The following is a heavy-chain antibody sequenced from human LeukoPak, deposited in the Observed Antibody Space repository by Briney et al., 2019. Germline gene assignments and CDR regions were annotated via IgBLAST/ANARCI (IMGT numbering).Heavy chain of an antibody. CDR1: GYTFTGYY. V-gene: IGHV1-2*02. Sequence: ASVKVSCKASGYTFTGYYMHWVRQAPGQGLEWMGWINPNSGGTNYAQKFQGRVTMTRDTSISTAYMELSRLRSDDTAVYYCARDSTPDYYDSSGYRGDAFDTWGQGTMVTVSS. D-gene: IGHD3-22*01. CDR2: INPNSGGT. J-gene: IGHJ3*02. CDR3: ARDSTPDYYDSSGYRGDAFDT.